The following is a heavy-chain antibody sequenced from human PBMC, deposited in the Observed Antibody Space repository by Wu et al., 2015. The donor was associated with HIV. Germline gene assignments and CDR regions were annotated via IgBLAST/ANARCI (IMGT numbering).Heavy chain of an antibody. V-gene: IGHV1-18*01. Sequence: QVHLTQSGPELKRPGASVKVSCKASGGTFSSHGVGWVRQPPGQGLEWMGWISVYNGNTNYVKKFQDRVTMTTDTSTTTVYMELRSLGSDDTAVYYCAKSSVPQLHAFDIWAKGQWSLSLQ. CDR1: GGTFSSHG. CDR2: ISVYNGNT. J-gene: IGHJ3*02. CDR3: AKSSVPQLHAFDI. D-gene: IGHD3-10*01.